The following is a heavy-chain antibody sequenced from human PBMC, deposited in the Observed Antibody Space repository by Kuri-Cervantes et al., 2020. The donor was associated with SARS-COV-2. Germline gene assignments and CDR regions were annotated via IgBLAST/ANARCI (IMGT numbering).Heavy chain of an antibody. J-gene: IGHJ4*02. Sequence: GESLKISCAASGFTVSSNYMSWVRQAPGKGLEWVSAISGSGGSTYYADSVKGRFTISRDNSKNTLYLQMNSLRAEDTAVYYCAKAIGGAIATGGVDYRGQGTLVTVSS. CDR2: ISGSGGST. D-gene: IGHD2-21*01. CDR3: AKAIGGAIATGGVDY. V-gene: IGHV3-23*01. CDR1: GFTVSSNY.